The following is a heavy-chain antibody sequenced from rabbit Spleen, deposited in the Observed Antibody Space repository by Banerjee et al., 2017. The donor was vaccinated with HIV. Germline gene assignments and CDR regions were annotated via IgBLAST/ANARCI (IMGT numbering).Heavy chain of an antibody. CDR3: AREDVGGSIIL. CDR2: IDPVFGIA. Sequence: QLEESGGDLVKPGASLTLTCTASGFSFSSRYYMSWVRQAPGKGLEWIGSIDPVFGIANYASWVNGRFTISRDNAQKTVDLQMNSLTAADTATYFCAREDVGGSIILWGQGTLVTVS. CDR1: GFSFSSRYY. V-gene: IGHV1S7*01. D-gene: IGHD1-1*01. J-gene: IGHJ4*01.